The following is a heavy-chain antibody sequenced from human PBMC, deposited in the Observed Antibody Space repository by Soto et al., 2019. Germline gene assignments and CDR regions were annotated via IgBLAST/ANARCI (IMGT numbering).Heavy chain of an antibody. J-gene: IGHJ5*02. CDR2: ISAYNGNT. CDR1: GYTFTSYG. D-gene: IGHD2-15*01. V-gene: IGHV1-18*01. CDR3: ARDGRGCCSGGSCLSWFDP. Sequence: QVQLVQSGAEVKKPGASVKVSCKASGYTFTSYGISWVRQAPGQGLEWMGWISAYNGNTNYAQKLQGRVTMTTDTSRSTDNMELRSLRSDDTAVYYCARDGRGCCSGGSCLSWFDPCGQGTLVTVSS.